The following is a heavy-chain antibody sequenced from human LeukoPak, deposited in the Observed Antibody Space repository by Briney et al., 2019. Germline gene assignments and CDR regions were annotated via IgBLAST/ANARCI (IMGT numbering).Heavy chain of an antibody. Sequence: PSETLSLTCTVSGGSISSYYWRWVRQPPGKGLGWVGYIYYSGSTNYNPSLKSRVTISVDTSKNQFSLKLSSVTAADTAVYYCARSSGSYLTSYYYYYMDVWGKGTTVTVSS. CDR3: ARSSGSYLTSYYYYYMDV. J-gene: IGHJ6*03. D-gene: IGHD1-26*01. CDR2: IYYSGST. CDR1: GGSISSYY. V-gene: IGHV4-59*01.